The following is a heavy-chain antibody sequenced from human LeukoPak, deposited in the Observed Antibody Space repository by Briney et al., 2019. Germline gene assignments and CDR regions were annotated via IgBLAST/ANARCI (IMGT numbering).Heavy chain of an antibody. CDR3: AREDSHYYDSSGYYD. J-gene: IGHJ4*02. V-gene: IGHV3-74*01. D-gene: IGHD3-22*01. CDR2: MDPGGRTI. Sequence: PGGSLRLSCAASGFTFSSYWMHWVRQAPGKGLEWVSHMDPGGRTIDYADSVKGRFTISRDNAKNSLYLQMNSLRAEDTAMYYCAREDSHYYDSSGYYDWGQGTLVTVSS. CDR1: GFTFSSYW.